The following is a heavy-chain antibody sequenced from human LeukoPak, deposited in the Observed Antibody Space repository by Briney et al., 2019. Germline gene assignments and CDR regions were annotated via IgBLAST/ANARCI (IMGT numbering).Heavy chain of an antibody. V-gene: IGHV3-23*01. J-gene: IGHJ5*02. CDR2: ISGSGAST. CDR1: GFTFSSYA. Sequence: GGSLRLSCAASGFTFSSYAMNWARQAPGKGLEWVSAISGSGASTYYADSVKGRFTISRDNSKNTLYLQMDSLRAEDTALYYCAKGSGINHYHWIDPWGQGTLVTVSS. CDR3: AKGSGINHYHWIDP. D-gene: IGHD1-14*01.